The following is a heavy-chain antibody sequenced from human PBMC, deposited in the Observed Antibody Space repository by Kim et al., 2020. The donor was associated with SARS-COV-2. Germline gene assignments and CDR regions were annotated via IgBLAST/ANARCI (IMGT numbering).Heavy chain of an antibody. CDR2: INTNTGNP. D-gene: IGHD3-9*01. CDR3: ARDETLYYDILTGYYHSIILDY. CDR1: GYTFTSYA. V-gene: IGHV7-4-1*02. Sequence: ASVKVSCKASGYTFTSYAINWVRQAPGQGLEWLGWINTNTGNPTYAQGFTGRFVFSLDTSVSTAYLQISSLKAEDTAVYYCARDETLYYDILTGYYHSIILDYWGQGTLVTVSS. J-gene: IGHJ4*02.